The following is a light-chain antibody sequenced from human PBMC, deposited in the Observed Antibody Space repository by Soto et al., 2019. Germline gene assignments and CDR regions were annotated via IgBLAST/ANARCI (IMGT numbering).Light chain of an antibody. CDR1: QSALYDSTTTKY. CDR3: QQYRNIPRP. CDR2: WAS. J-gene: IGKJ4*01. V-gene: IGKV4-1*01. Sequence: DIVMTQSPPSLAVSLGESSTINCTASQSALYDSTTTKYLTSYQQTPGEPPKRLIYWASTRESGVPDRFSGSGSGTDFTLTISSLQAEDVAVYYGQQYRNIPRPFGGGTK.